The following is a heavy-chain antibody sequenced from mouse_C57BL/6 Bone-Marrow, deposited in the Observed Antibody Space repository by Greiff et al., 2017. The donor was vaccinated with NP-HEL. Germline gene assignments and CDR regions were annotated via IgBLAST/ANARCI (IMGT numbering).Heavy chain of an antibody. V-gene: IGHV7-1*01. CDR3: ARDAHYYGSSSWYFDV. J-gene: IGHJ1*03. D-gene: IGHD1-1*01. CDR1: GFTFSDFY. Sequence: EVKVVESGGGLVQSGRSLRLSCATSGFTFSDFYMEWVRQAPGKGLEWIAASRNKANDYTTEYSASVKGRFIVSRDTSQSILYLQMNALRAEDTAIYYCARDAHYYGSSSWYFDVWGTGTTVTVSS. CDR2: SRNKANDYTT.